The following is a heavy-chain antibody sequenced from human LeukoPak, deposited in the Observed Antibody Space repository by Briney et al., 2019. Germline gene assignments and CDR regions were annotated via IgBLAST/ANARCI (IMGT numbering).Heavy chain of an antibody. CDR1: GYTFTSYG. CDR3: ARDVSMIVVVTHSDAFDI. D-gene: IGHD3-22*01. Sequence: ASVKVSCKASGYTFTSYGISWVRQAPGQGLEWMGWVSAYNGNTNYAQKLQGRVTMTTDTSTSTAYMELSRLRSDDTAVYYCARDVSMIVVVTHSDAFDIWGQGTMVTVSS. J-gene: IGHJ3*02. V-gene: IGHV1-18*01. CDR2: VSAYNGNT.